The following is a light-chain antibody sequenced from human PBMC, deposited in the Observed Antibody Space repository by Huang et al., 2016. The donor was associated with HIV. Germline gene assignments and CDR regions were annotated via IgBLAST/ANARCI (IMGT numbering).Light chain of an antibody. V-gene: IGKV1-8*01. CDR2: AAS. CDR3: QQYDIHPLT. Sequence: IRMTQSPSSLSASTGDRVTITCRANQDINNFLAWYQQRPGSVPKLLRYAASTLQSGVPSRFSGNGSGTDFTLTIGCLHSEDAATYYCQQYDIHPLTFGPGTRVDIK. CDR1: QDINNF. J-gene: IGKJ3*01.